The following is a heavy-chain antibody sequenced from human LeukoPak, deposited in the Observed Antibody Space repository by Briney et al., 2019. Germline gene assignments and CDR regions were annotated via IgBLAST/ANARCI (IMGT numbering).Heavy chain of an antibody. J-gene: IGHJ4*02. CDR1: GFTFSSYG. D-gene: IGHD4-17*01. CDR3: ASEIGDYGDYWAVPFDY. Sequence: GGSLRLSCEASGFTFSSYGLHWVRQAPGKGLEWVAVISYDGSNKYYADSVKGRFTISRDNSKNTLYLQMNSLRAEDTAVYYCASEIGDYGDYWAVPFDYWGQGTLVTVSS. CDR2: ISYDGSNK. V-gene: IGHV3-30*04.